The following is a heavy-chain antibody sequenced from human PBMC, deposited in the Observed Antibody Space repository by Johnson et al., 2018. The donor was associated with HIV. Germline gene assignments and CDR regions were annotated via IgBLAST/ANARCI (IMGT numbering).Heavy chain of an antibody. CDR1: GFTFSSYG. CDR2: IQYDATNR. CDR3: ARAFLSHYYDSSGPVDI. V-gene: IGHV3-30*02. J-gene: IGHJ3*02. Sequence: QVQLVESGGGVVQPGGSLRLSCAASGFTFSSYGMHWVRQAPGKGLEWVEFIQYDATNRYYVDSVKGRFTISRDNAKNSLYLQMNSLRAEDTALYYCARAFLSHYYDSSGPVDIWGQGTMVTVSS. D-gene: IGHD3-22*01.